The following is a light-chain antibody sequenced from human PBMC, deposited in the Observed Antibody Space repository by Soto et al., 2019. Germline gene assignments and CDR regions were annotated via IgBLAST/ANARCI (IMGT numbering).Light chain of an antibody. CDR3: QQSYRTPTP. CDR1: QRSSSF. CDR2: SVS. J-gene: IGKJ5*01. V-gene: IGKV1-39*01. Sequence: SLSAAVRGRVTLTCRASQRSSSFVNWYQQKPGKAPNLLIYSVSSLQSGVPSRFRGRGSRTDFNLTISSLQPEDFGTYYCQQSYRTPTPFGQGERPEV.